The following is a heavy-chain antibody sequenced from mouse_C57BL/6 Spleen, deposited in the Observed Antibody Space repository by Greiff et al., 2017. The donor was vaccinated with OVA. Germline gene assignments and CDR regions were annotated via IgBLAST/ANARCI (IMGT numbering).Heavy chain of an antibody. V-gene: IGHV1-5*01. Sequence: VQLQESGTVLARPGASVKMSCKTSGYTFTSYWMHWVKQRPGQGLEWIGAIYPGNSDTSYNQKFKGKAKLTAVTAASTAYMELSSLTNEDSAVYYCTRLIYDCYTYALEYWGQGTSVTVSA. D-gene: IGHD2-3*01. CDR1: GYTFTSYW. CDR2: IYPGNSDT. CDR3: TRLIYDCYTYALEY. J-gene: IGHJ4*01.